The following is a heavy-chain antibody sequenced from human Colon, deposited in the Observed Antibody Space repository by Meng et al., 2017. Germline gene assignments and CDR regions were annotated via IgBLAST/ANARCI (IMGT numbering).Heavy chain of an antibody. Sequence: QLQESGSWALNPSGSLTCTVSGGSISSSSYYWGWIRQPPGKGLEWIASIYYSGTTYYNPSLKSRVTISVDTSKNQFSLKLSSVTAADTAVYYCASRHGGADWGQGTRVTVSS. V-gene: IGHV4-39*07. CDR3: ASRHGGAD. D-gene: IGHD3-3*01. J-gene: IGHJ4*02. CDR2: IYYSGTT. CDR1: GGSISSSSYY.